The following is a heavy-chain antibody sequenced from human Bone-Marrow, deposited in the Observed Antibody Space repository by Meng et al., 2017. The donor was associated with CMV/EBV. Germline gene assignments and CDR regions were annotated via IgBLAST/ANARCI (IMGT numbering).Heavy chain of an antibody. CDR3: AIVRSLVLPPYYFDY. J-gene: IGHJ4*02. D-gene: IGHD6-13*01. CDR2: IYYSGST. Sequence: SETLSLTCTVAGVSISGYYWSWIRQPPGKGLEWIGYIYYSGSTNYNPSLKSRVTISVDTSKNQFSLKLSSVAAADTAVYYCAIVRSLVLPPYYFDYWGQGTLVTVSS. V-gene: IGHV4-59*01. CDR1: GVSISGYY.